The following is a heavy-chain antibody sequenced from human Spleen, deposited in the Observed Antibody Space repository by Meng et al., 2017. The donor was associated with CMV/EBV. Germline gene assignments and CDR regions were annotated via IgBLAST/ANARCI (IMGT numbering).Heavy chain of an antibody. D-gene: IGHD6-19*01. Sequence: YGYTCTSYYIHWMRQAPGQGTEWMGVMNPNSGGTTYAQKFQGRVTMTRNMSTNIVYMEVNSLRSEDTAVYYCARGFGSGWFLLDYWGQGTLVTVSS. CDR3: ARGFGSGWFLLDY. CDR2: MNPNSGGT. CDR1: GYTCTSYY. V-gene: IGHV1-46*01. J-gene: IGHJ4*02.